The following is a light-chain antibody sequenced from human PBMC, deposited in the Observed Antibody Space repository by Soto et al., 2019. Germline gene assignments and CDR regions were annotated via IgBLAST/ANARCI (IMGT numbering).Light chain of an antibody. V-gene: IGKV3-11*01. J-gene: IGKJ2*01. CDR3: QHRGNWPLT. Sequence: EIVLTQSPATLSLSPGERATLSCRASQSVSNYLAWYQHKPGQAPRLLVSDASNRATDIPARFSGSGSGTDFILTIGSLEPEDFAVYYCQHRGNWPLTFGQGTKLEIK. CDR1: QSVSNY. CDR2: DAS.